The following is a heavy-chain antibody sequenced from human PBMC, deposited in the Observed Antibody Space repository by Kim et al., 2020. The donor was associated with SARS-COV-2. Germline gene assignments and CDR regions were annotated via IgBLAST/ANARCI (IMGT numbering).Heavy chain of an antibody. CDR2: IIPIFGTA. CDR3: ARDSNCGGDCYPFPRGTGNYYYMDV. V-gene: IGHV1-69*13. J-gene: IGHJ6*03. CDR1: GGTFSSYA. Sequence: SVKVSCKASGGTFSSYAISWVRQAPGQGLEWMGGIIPIFGTANYAQKFQGRVTITADESTSTAYMELSSLRSEDTAVYYCARDSNCGGDCYPFPRGTGNYYYMDVWGKGTTVTVSS. D-gene: IGHD2-21*01.